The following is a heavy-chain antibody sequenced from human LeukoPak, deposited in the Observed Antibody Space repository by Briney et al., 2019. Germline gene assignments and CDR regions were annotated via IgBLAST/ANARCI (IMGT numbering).Heavy chain of an antibody. CDR3: ARAGDYYDSSGYYGPNAFDI. CDR1: GYTFTGYY. V-gene: IGHV1-2*04. Sequence: ASVKVSCKASGYTFTGYYMHWVRQAPGQGLVWMGWINPNSGGTNYAQKFQGWVTMTRDTSISTAYMGLSRLRSDDTAVYYCARAGDYYDSSGYYGPNAFDIWGQGTMVTVSS. CDR2: INPNSGGT. D-gene: IGHD3-22*01. J-gene: IGHJ3*02.